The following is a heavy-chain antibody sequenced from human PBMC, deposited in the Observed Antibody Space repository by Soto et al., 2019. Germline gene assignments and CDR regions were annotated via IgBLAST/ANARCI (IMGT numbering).Heavy chain of an antibody. D-gene: IGHD3-16*01. CDR1: GLTFRNSG. CDR3: ASLVCNVPPFDS. CDR2: ISGGAGTT. Sequence: EVQLLESGGGLVQPGESLRLSCAASGLTFRNSGLSWGRQATGKGLEWVSAISGGAGTTDYAECVKGRFTSSRDNSKKTWYLQMNSRRGEDTAVYYRASLVCNVPPFDSWVQGTLVIVSS. J-gene: IGHJ4*02. V-gene: IGHV3-23*01.